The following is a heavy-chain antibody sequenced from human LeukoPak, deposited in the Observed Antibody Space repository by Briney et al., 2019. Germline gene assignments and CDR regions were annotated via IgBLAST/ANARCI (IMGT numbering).Heavy chain of an antibody. CDR1: GGSFSGYY. D-gene: IGHD6-19*01. CDR2: INHSGST. CDR3: ARDDSVVAVAGTGVDY. V-gene: IGHV4-34*01. Sequence: SETLSLTCAVYGGSFSGYYWSWIRQPPGKGLEWIGEINHSGSTNYNPSLKSRVTISVDTSNNQFSLKLSSVTAADTAVYYCARDDSVVAVAGTGVDYWGQGTLVTVSS. J-gene: IGHJ4*02.